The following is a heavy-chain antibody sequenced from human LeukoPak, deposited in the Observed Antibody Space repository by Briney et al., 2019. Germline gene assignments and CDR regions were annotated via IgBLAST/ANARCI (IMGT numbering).Heavy chain of an antibody. CDR3: ARDWRSFGSGNYGLDYFDY. J-gene: IGHJ4*02. Sequence: ASVKVSCKSSGYSFSTYGISCVRQAPGQGIEWLGWVHTYNDNKKYRQRLQGRVSMTTDTSASTAYMELRGLRSDDTAVYFCARDWRSFGSGNYGLDYFDYWGQGTLVTASS. CDR2: VHTYNDNK. V-gene: IGHV1-18*01. CDR1: GYSFSTYG. D-gene: IGHD3-10*01.